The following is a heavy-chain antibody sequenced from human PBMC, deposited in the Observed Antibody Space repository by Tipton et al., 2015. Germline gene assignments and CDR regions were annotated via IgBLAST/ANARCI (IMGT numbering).Heavy chain of an antibody. CDR2: ISYTETS. D-gene: IGHD4-23*01. J-gene: IGHJ5*02. CDR1: GASVSSGPYY. V-gene: IGHV4-61*01. CDR3: ARTKYNRLRWYFDP. Sequence: TLSLTCTVSGASVSSGPYYWSWIRQPPGKGLQWIGYISYTETSHYNPSLKSRVNISVDRAKNQFSLQLSSVTVADSAVYYCARTKYNRLRWYFDPWGKGTLVTVSS.